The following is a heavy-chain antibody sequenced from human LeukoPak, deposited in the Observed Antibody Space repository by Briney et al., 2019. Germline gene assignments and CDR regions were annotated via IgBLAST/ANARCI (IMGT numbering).Heavy chain of an antibody. CDR3: AKNLYCGGGSCYPSALGMDI. Sequence: GGSLRLSCAASGFTFSSYAMSWVRQAPGKGLEWVSSISGSGNRTYYADSVKGRFTISRDNSKNTLFLQMNSLRAEDTAVYYCAKNLYCGGGSCYPSALGMDIWGQGTTVTVSS. J-gene: IGHJ6*02. D-gene: IGHD2-15*01. V-gene: IGHV3-23*01. CDR1: GFTFSSYA. CDR2: ISGSGNRT.